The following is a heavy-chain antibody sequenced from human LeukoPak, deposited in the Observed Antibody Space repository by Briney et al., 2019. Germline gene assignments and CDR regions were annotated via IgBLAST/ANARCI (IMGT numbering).Heavy chain of an antibody. V-gene: IGHV3-23*01. J-gene: IGHJ4*02. CDR3: AEDIAQGYTLGSIEQDY. D-gene: IGHD5-18*01. Sequence: PGGSLRLSCAASGVTFSDYAMSWVRQAPGKGLEWVSAISESGDGTYYADSMKGRYTISRDNAKNTLYLQINSLRAEDTAIYYCAEDIAQGYTLGSIEQDYWGQGTLVTVSS. CDR2: ISESGDGT. CDR1: GVTFSDYA.